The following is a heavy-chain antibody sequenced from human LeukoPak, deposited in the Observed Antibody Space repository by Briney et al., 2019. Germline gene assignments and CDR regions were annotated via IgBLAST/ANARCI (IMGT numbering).Heavy chain of an antibody. CDR1: GGSISSSSYS. Sequence: PSETLSLTCTVSGGSISSSSYSWAWIRQPPGKGLEWIGSIYYSGNTYYNPSLKSRVTISVDTSKNQFSLRLSSVTAADTAVYYCARGPWLGGSGSYYDYWGQGALVTVSS. CDR3: ARGPWLGGSGSYYDY. J-gene: IGHJ4*02. D-gene: IGHD3-10*01. CDR2: IYYSGNT. V-gene: IGHV4-39*07.